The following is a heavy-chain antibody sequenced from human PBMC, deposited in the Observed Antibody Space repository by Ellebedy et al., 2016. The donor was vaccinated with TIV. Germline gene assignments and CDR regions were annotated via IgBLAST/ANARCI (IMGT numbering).Heavy chain of an antibody. Sequence: AASVKVSCKASGYTFTGYYMHWVRQAPGQGLEWMGWINPNSGGTNYAQKFQGWVTMTRDTSISTAYMELSRLKSDDTAMYYCARTYSGNYGLGYYGMDVWGQGTTVTVSS. CDR2: INPNSGGT. CDR1: GYTFTGYY. CDR3: ARTYSGNYGLGYYGMDV. J-gene: IGHJ6*02. D-gene: IGHD1-26*01. V-gene: IGHV1-2*04.